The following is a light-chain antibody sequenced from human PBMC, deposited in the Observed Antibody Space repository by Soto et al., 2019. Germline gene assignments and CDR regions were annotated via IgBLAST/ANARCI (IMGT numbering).Light chain of an antibody. V-gene: IGKV3-15*01. J-gene: IGKJ1*01. CDR2: GAS. CDR1: QSVSSSY. Sequence: EIVLTQSPGTLSLSPGERATLSCRASQSVSSSYLAWYQQKPGQAPRLLIYGASTRATGIPARFSGSGSGTEFTLIIDSLQSEDFAVYYCQQYNNWPRTFGQGTKVDIK. CDR3: QQYNNWPRT.